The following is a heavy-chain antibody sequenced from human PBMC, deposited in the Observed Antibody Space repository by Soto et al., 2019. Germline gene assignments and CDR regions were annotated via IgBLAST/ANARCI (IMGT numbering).Heavy chain of an antibody. J-gene: IGHJ4*02. D-gene: IGHD6-19*01. CDR3: ARHASLSSGWYDCYFDY. CDR1: GGSISSSSYY. Sequence: QLQLQESGPGLVKPSETLSLTCTVSGGSISSSSYYWGWIRQPPGKGLEWIGSIYYSGSTYYNPSLKSRVPIPVDTSKNQFSLKLSSVTAADTAVYYCARHASLSSGWYDCYFDYWGQGTLVTVSS. CDR2: IYYSGST. V-gene: IGHV4-39*01.